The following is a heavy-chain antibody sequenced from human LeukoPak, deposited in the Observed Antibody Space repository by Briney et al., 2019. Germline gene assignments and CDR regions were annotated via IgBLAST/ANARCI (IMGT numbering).Heavy chain of an antibody. CDR3: ARLTVDNEALDY. CDR2: IYYSGSP. CDR1: GGSISSGGYY. D-gene: IGHD5-12*01. V-gene: IGHV4-31*03. Sequence: PSETLSLTCTVSGGSISSGGYYWSWIRQHPGKGLEWIGYIYYSGSPYYNPSLKSRLTISVDTSKNQFSLNLISVTAADTAVYYCARLTVDNEALDYWGQGTLVTVSS. J-gene: IGHJ4*02.